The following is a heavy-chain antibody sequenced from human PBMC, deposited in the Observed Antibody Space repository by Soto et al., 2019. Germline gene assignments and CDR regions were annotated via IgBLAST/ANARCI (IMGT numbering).Heavy chain of an antibody. CDR2: IAANGGGA. Sequence: EVQLLESGGGLVPPGGSLRLSCAASGFSFTSYLMTWVRQGPGKGLEWVSSIAANGGGAVYADSVRGRLTISRDNSKNTLYLQLNSLRVEDTAVYYCARNSVARGADIWGQGTMITVSS. V-gene: IGHV3-23*01. CDR3: ARNSVARGADI. CDR1: GFSFTSYL. D-gene: IGHD2-21*01. J-gene: IGHJ3*02.